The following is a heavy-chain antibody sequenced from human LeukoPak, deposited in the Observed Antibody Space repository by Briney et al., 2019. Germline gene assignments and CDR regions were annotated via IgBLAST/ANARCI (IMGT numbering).Heavy chain of an antibody. Sequence: GGSLRLSCAASGFTVSSNYMSWVRQAPGKGLEWVSVIYSGGSTYYADSVKGRFTISRDNSKNTLYLQMNSLRAEDTAVYYCAANIVVVPAAMGYMDVWGKGTTVTVSS. CDR2: IYSGGST. CDR3: AANIVVVPAAMGYMDV. D-gene: IGHD2-2*01. J-gene: IGHJ6*03. CDR1: GFTVSSNY. V-gene: IGHV3-53*01.